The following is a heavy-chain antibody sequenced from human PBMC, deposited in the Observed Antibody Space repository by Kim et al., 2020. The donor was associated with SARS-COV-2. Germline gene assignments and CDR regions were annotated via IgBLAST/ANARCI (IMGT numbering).Heavy chain of an antibody. CDR2: INPNSGGT. CDR3: ASSTKWLVVEGSFDY. V-gene: IGHV1-2*06. CDR1: GYTFTGYY. J-gene: IGHJ4*02. D-gene: IGHD6-19*01. Sequence: ASVKVSCKASGYTFTGYYMHWVRQAPGQGLEWMGRINPNSGGTNYAQKFQGRVTMTRDTSISTAYMELSRLRSDDTAVYYCASSTKWLVVEGSFDYWGQGTLVTVSS.